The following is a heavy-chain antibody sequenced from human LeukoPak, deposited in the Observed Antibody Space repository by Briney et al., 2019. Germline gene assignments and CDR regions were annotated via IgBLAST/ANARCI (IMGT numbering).Heavy chain of an antibody. CDR1: GGSISSGSYY. Sequence: SETLSLTCTVSGGSISSGSYYWSWIRQPAGKGLEWLGRIYTSGSTNYNPSLKSRVTISVDTSKNQFSLKLSSVPAADTAVYYCARDHRWLQSGYDYWGQGTLVTVSS. CDR2: IYTSGST. V-gene: IGHV4-61*02. CDR3: ARDHRWLQSGYDY. D-gene: IGHD5-24*01. J-gene: IGHJ4*02.